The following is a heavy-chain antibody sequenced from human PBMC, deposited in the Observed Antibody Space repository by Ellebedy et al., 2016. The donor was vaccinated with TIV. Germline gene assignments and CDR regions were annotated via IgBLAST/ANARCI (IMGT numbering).Heavy chain of an antibody. Sequence: GESLKISCAASGFTFSSYAMSWVRQAPGKGLEWVSSISGPGDGTYYADSVKGRFTISRDNAKNSLYLQMNSLRAEDTAIYFCARYAVGSYYFDYWGQGTLVTVSS. J-gene: IGHJ4*02. D-gene: IGHD2-8*01. CDR3: ARYAVGSYYFDY. V-gene: IGHV3-23*01. CDR1: GFTFSSYA. CDR2: ISGPGDGT.